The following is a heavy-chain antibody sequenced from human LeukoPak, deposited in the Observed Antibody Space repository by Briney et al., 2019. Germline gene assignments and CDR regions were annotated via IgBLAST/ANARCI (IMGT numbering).Heavy chain of an antibody. Sequence: SETLSLTCTVSGGSIRSYYWSWIRHPPGKGLEWIGYIHYTGSTNYNPPLKSRVAISVDTSKNQFSLQLSSVTATDTAVYFCARHSSSWYPDFWGQGTLVTVSS. CDR1: GGSIRSYY. J-gene: IGHJ4*02. D-gene: IGHD6-13*01. V-gene: IGHV4-59*08. CDR3: ARHSSSWYPDF. CDR2: IHYTGST.